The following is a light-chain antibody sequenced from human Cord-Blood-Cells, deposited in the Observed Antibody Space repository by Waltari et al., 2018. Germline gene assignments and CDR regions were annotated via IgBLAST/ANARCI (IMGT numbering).Light chain of an antibody. CDR1: SSDAGGYNY. J-gene: IGLJ3*02. Sequence: QSAPTQPPSASGSPGQSVTISCTGTSSDAGGYNYVPWYQQHPGKAPKLMIYEVSKRPSGVPDRFSGSKSGNTASLTVSGLQAEDEADYYCSSYAGSNNLVFGGGTKLTVL. CDR2: EVS. CDR3: SSYAGSNNLV. V-gene: IGLV2-8*01.